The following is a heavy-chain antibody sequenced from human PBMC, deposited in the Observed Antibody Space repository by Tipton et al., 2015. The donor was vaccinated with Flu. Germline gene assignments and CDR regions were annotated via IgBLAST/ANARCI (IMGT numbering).Heavy chain of an antibody. J-gene: IGHJ5*02. CDR2: INHSVST. CDR3: ASPNMVRGVRGSNWFDP. Sequence: TLSLTCAVYGGSFSGYYWSWIRQPPGTGLEWIGEINHSVSTNYNPSLKSRVTISVDTSKNQFSLKLSSVTAADTAVYYCASPNMVRGVRGSNWFDPWGQGTLVAVSS. V-gene: IGHV4-34*01. CDR1: GGSFSGYY. D-gene: IGHD3-10*01.